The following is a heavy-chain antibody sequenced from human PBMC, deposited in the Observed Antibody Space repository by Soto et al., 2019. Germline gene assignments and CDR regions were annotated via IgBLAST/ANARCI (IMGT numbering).Heavy chain of an antibody. V-gene: IGHV3-23*01. D-gene: IGHD3-22*01. Sequence: EVQLLESGGGLVQPGGSLRLSCAASGFTFSSYAMSWVRQAPGKGLEWVSAISGSGSSTYYADSVKGRFTISRDNSKNTLYLQMNSLRAEDTAVYYCAKEITDYYDSSGYPYYYYYYGMDVWGQGTTVTVSS. J-gene: IGHJ6*02. CDR1: GFTFSSYA. CDR2: ISGSGSST. CDR3: AKEITDYYDSSGYPYYYYYYGMDV.